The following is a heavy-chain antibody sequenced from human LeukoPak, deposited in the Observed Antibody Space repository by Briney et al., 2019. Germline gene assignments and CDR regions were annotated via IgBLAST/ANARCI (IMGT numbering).Heavy chain of an antibody. CDR3: AKGNSGYNSGYYYHFFAY. V-gene: IGHV3-23*01. Sequence: GGSLRLSCAASGFTFNTYAMSWVRQAPGKGLEWVSSIGGGGGTYYADYLKVRFTISRDNYKNTLYLQMNSRRAEDTAVYSCAKGNSGYNSGYYYHFFAYWGQGALVTVSS. D-gene: IGHD5-12*01. CDR2: IGGGGGT. J-gene: IGHJ4*02. CDR1: GFTFNTYA.